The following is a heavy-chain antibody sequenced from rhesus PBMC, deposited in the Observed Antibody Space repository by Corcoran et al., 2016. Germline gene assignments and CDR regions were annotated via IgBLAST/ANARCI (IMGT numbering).Heavy chain of an antibody. CDR1: GYSFTSYW. CDR2: IDPSDSDT. V-gene: IGHV5-2*01. D-gene: IGHD1-44*01. Sequence: EVQLVQSGAEVIRPGASLKFSCKTSGYSFTSYWISWVRQLPGEGLEWMGAIDPSDSDTKYSPSFQGQVTISADKSISTTYLQWSSLKASDSATYYCAKGGGGTIVDGYFDLWGPGTPITISS. J-gene: IGHJ2*01. CDR3: AKGGGGTIVDGYFDL.